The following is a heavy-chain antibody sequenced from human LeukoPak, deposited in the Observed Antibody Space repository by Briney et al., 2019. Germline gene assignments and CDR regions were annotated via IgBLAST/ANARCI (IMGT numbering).Heavy chain of an antibody. CDR2: INHSGST. Sequence: PSETLSLTCAVYSASLSFSGDYWSWIRQPPGKGLEWIGEINHSGSTNYNPSLKSRVTISLDTSKKQFSLKLSAVTAADTAVYYCANIGGGSRWDYYYYMDVWGKGTTVTVSS. CDR3: ANIGGGSRWDYYYYMDV. V-gene: IGHV4-34*01. J-gene: IGHJ6*03. CDR1: SASLSFSGDY. D-gene: IGHD1-26*01.